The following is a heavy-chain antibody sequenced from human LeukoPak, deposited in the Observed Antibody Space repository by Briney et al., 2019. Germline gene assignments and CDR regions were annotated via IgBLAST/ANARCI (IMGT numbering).Heavy chain of an antibody. D-gene: IGHD6-13*01. J-gene: IGHJ4*02. V-gene: IGHV3-30*04. CDR3: AKRGSSSWHFDY. Sequence: PGRSLRLSCAASGFTFSSYAMHWVRQAPGKGLEWVAVISYDGSNKYYADSVKGRFTISRDNSKNTLYLQMNSLGAEDTAVYYCAKRGSSSWHFDYWGLGTLVTVSS. CDR2: ISYDGSNK. CDR1: GFTFSSYA.